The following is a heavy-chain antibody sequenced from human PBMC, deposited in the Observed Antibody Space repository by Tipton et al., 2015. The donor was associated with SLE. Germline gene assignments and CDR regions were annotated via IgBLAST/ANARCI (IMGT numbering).Heavy chain of an antibody. V-gene: IGHV4-59*11. D-gene: IGHD1-26*01. CDR2: IHYSGST. CDR3: ASLSSGSYYDWFDP. Sequence: TLSLTCTVSGGSISSHYWSWIRQPPGKGLEWIGYIHYSGSTNYNPSLKSRVTISVDTSKNQFSLKLSSVTAADTAVYYCASLSSGSYYDWFDPWGQGTLVTVSS. J-gene: IGHJ5*02. CDR1: GGSISSHY.